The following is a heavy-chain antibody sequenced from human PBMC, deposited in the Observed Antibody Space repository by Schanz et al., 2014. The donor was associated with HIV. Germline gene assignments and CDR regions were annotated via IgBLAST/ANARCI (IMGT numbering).Heavy chain of an antibody. J-gene: IGHJ6*02. Sequence: VRLVESGGGVVRPGRSLRLSCAASGFTFDSYGMHWVRQAPGKGLEWVARSRVKSDSYATEYAASVTGRFTISRDDSKNSVYLQMNSLNIEDTAVYYCRGYRFYYGVDFWGQGTTVTVS. CDR1: GFTFDSYG. CDR3: RGYRFYYGVDF. D-gene: IGHD5-18*01. CDR2: SRVKSDSYAT. V-gene: IGHV3-72*01.